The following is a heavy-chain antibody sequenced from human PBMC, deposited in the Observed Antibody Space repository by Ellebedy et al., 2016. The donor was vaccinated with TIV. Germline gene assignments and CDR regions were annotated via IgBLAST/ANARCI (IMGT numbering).Heavy chain of an antibody. Sequence: GESLKISCAASGRTFSSHAMSWVRQAPGKGLEWVSSISGSGGNTYYADSVKGRFTISRDNSKDTLYLQVNSLRAEDTAVYYCARDPVGVGPAFDIWGQGTMVTVSS. J-gene: IGHJ3*02. CDR1: GRTFSSHA. CDR2: ISGSGGNT. V-gene: IGHV3-23*01. D-gene: IGHD4-23*01. CDR3: ARDPVGVGPAFDI.